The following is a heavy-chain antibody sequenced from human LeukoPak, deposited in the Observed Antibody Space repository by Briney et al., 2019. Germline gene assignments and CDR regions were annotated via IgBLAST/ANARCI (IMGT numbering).Heavy chain of an antibody. CDR1: GYTFTGYY. D-gene: IGHD6-19*01. V-gene: IGHV1-2*06. CDR3: ARVISSGWYAYFDY. J-gene: IGHJ4*02. Sequence: ASVTVSCTASGYTFTGYYMHWVRQAPGQGLEWMGRINPNSGGTNYAQKFQGRVTMTRDTSISTAYMELSRLRSDDTAVYYCARVISSGWYAYFDYWGQGTLVTVSS. CDR2: INPNSGGT.